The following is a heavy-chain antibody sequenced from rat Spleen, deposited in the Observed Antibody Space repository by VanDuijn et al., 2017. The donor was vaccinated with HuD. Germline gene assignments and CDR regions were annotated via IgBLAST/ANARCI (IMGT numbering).Heavy chain of an antibody. J-gene: IGHJ4*01. CDR3: TRDRPGAYYVMDA. D-gene: IGHD1-4*01. CDR2: IWGNGSP. Sequence: QVQLKESGPGLVQPSQTLSLTCTVPGFSLTSNGVSWVRQPPGKGLEWMGVIWGNGSPNYNSALKSRLSISRDTSKNQLFLKMNSLQTDDTAIYYCTRDRPGAYYVMDAWGQGASVTVSS. V-gene: IGHV2-13*01. CDR1: GFSLTSNG.